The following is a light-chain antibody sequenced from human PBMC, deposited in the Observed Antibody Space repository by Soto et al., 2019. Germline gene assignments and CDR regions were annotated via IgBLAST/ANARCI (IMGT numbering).Light chain of an antibody. Sequence: EIVMTQSPATLSVSPGERATLSCRASQSVDSYLVWYQQKPGQAPRXLIFGASNRATGIPARFSGSGSGTDLTITINSLEPDDGEVYYGQQRDSWPITFGQGTRLEIK. V-gene: IGKV3-11*01. CDR2: GAS. J-gene: IGKJ5*01. CDR3: QQRDSWPIT. CDR1: QSVDSY.